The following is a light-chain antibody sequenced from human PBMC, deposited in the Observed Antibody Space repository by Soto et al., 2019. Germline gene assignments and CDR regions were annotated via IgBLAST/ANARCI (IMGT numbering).Light chain of an antibody. CDR1: SSDVGRYKY. CDR3: QSYDNTLSARYV. Sequence: QSALTQPPSASGSLGQSVTISCTGTSSDVGRYKYVSWYQQRPGKAPKLIIYEVNKRPSGVPDRFSGSKSGNTASLTVSGLQAEDEVEYYCQSYDNTLSARYVFGTGTKLTVL. J-gene: IGLJ1*01. V-gene: IGLV2-8*01. CDR2: EVN.